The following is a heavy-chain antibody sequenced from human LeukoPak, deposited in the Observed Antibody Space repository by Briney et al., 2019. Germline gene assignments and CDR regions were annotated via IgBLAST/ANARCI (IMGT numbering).Heavy chain of an antibody. CDR1: GGSIRNYC. Sequence: SETLSLTCSVSGGSIRNYCWGWMRQPPGKGLEWIGYLSYGGSTYYNPSLKSRVTISADTSKNQFSLSLSSVTAADTAIYYCARGPTVPSSSWYVPDYWGQGTLVTVSS. D-gene: IGHD6-13*01. CDR3: ARGPTVPSSSWYVPDY. V-gene: IGHV4-59*01. CDR2: LSYGGST. J-gene: IGHJ4*02.